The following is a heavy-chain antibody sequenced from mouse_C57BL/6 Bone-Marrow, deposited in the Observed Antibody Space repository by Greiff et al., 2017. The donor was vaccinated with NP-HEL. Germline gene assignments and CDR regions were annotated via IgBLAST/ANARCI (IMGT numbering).Heavy chain of an antibody. Sequence: DVMLVESGGGSVKPGGSLKLSCAASGFTFSSYTMSWVRQTPEKRLEWVATISGGGGNTYYPDSVKGRFTISRDNAKNTLYLQMSSLRSEDTALYYCARHYRLYDYDWYFDVWGTGTTVTVSS. CDR3: ARHYRLYDYDWYFDV. CDR1: GFTFSSYT. J-gene: IGHJ1*03. CDR2: ISGGGGNT. V-gene: IGHV5-9*01. D-gene: IGHD2-4*01.